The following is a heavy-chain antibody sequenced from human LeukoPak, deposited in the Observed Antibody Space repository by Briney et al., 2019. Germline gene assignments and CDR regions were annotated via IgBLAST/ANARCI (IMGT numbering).Heavy chain of an antibody. D-gene: IGHD5-12*01. CDR2: IYYSGHT. V-gene: IGHV4-31*03. Sequence: PSETLSLTCNVPGASINSDTYYWTWVRQHPGQGLEWIGYIYYSGHTYYNPSLNSRASISIDTSKDQFSLMLRSVTAADTAVYYCTRDPKYRGYGTGMDVWGQGTTVTVSS. J-gene: IGHJ6*02. CDR1: GASINSDTYY. CDR3: TRDPKYRGYGTGMDV.